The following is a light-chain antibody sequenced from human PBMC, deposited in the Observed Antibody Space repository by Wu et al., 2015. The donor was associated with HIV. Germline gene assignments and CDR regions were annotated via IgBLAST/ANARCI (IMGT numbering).Light chain of an antibody. CDR2: GTS. CDR3: QQYGNSPLYS. CDR1: QGVSSSY. V-gene: IGKV3-20*01. J-gene: IGKJ2*03. Sequence: EIELTQSPGTLSLSPGERVTLSCRASQGVSSSYLAWYQHKPGQAPRLLIYGTSNRATGIPDRFSSSGSGTDFTLTISRLEPEDFAVYYCQQYGNSPLYSFGQGTKLEIK.